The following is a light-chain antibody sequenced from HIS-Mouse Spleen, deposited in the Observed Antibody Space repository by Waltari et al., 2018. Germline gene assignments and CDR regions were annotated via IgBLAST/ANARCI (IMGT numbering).Light chain of an antibody. Sequence: SYDLTHPPSVSVSPGQTARITCTGDALPKKSAYRYQQKSGQAPVLFIYEDSKRPSGVPKRIAGSSSGAMSTLTMGGGQVEDEADYYCYATDSSGNHRVFGGRPKLTVL. CDR2: EDS. CDR1: ALPKKS. CDR3: YATDSSGNHRV. V-gene: IGLV3-10*01. J-gene: IGLJ2*01.